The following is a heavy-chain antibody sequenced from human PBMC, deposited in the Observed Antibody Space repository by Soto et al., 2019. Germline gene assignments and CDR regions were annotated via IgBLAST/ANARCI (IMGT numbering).Heavy chain of an antibody. CDR3: AKERGVLDAFDI. Sequence: QVQLVESGGGVVQPGRSLRLSCAASGFTSSSFVIHWVRQAPGKGLEWLAVISSDGNNQYYADSVKGRFTIARDNSKNTLYLQVNRLREGDTAVYFCAKERGVLDAFDIWGQGTMVTVSS. J-gene: IGHJ3*02. D-gene: IGHD3-10*01. CDR1: GFTSSSFV. V-gene: IGHV3-30*18. CDR2: ISSDGNNQ.